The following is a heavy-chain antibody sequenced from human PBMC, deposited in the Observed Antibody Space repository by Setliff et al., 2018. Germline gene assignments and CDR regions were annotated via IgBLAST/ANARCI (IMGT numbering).Heavy chain of an antibody. Sequence: PGESLKISCKGSGYSFSNFWIGWVRQMPGKGLEWMGIIYPGDSHTRYSPSFQGQVTISADKSITTAYLQWSSLKASDNAMYYCARRGGYCSGGSCELDYWGQGTLVTVSS. J-gene: IGHJ4*02. CDR1: GYSFSNFW. V-gene: IGHV5-51*01. CDR2: IYPGDSHT. D-gene: IGHD2-15*01. CDR3: ARRGGYCSGGSCELDY.